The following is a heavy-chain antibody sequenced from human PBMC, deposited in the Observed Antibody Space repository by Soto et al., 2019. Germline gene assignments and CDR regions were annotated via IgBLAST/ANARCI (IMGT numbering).Heavy chain of an antibody. V-gene: IGHV4-34*01. Sequence: SETLSLTCAVSGGSFRGFYWTWIRQSPEKGLEWLGDINHVGITNYNPSLKSRVSIPVDTSKSQFSLKLSSVTAADTAVYYCARAYDFLGGTQQPTHSRGQGTLLTVS. J-gene: IGHJ5*01. CDR2: INHVGIT. D-gene: IGHD6-19*01. CDR1: GGSFRGFY. CDR3: ARAYDFLGGTQQPTHS.